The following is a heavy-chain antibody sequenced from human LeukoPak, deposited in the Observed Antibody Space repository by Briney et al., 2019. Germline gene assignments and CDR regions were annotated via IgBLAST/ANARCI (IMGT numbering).Heavy chain of an antibody. Sequence: GGSLRLSCAASGFTFSSYAMSWVRQAPGKGLEWVSSISDSGGSTYYADSVKGRLTISRDNSKNTLYVQMNSLRAEDTAVYYCARLPWELPDYWGQGILVTVSS. D-gene: IGHD1-26*01. CDR2: ISDSGGST. CDR1: GFTFSSYA. V-gene: IGHV3-23*01. CDR3: ARLPWELPDY. J-gene: IGHJ4*02.